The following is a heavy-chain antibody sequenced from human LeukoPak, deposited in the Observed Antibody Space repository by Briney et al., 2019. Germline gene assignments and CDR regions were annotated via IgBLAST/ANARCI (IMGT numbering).Heavy chain of an antibody. CDR2: ISSNGGST. V-gene: IGHV3-64*01. CDR1: GFTFSSYA. J-gene: IGHJ4*02. D-gene: IGHD2/OR15-2a*01. Sequence: GGSLRPSCAASGFTFSSYAMHWVRQAPGKGLEYVSAISSNGGSTYYANSVKGRFTISRDNSKNTLYLQMGSLRAEDMAVYYCARASNRKALTYYFDYWGQGTLVTVSS. CDR3: ARASNRKALTYYFDY.